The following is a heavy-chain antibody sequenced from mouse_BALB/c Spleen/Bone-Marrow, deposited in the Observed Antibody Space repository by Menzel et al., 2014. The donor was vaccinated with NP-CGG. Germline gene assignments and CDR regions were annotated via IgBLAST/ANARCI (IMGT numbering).Heavy chain of an antibody. Sequence: QVQLKESGAELAKPGASVKMSCKASGYTFTNYWMHWVKQRPGQGLEWIGYIYPSTGYTEYNQKFKDKATLTSDKSSSTAYMQLSSLTSEDSAVYYCAGGRFAYWGQGTLVTVS. CDR2: IYPSTGYT. V-gene: IGHV1-7*01. D-gene: IGHD1-1*02. CDR3: AGGRFAY. CDR1: GYTFTNYW. J-gene: IGHJ3*01.